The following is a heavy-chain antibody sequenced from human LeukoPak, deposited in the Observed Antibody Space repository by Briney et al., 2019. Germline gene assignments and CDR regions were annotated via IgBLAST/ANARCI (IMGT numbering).Heavy chain of an antibody. CDR2: VYSGGTT. V-gene: IGHV3-66*01. CDR3: ARDFYNHYGGGFV. Sequence: PGGSLRLSCTASGFNVSSKYMTWVRQAPGKELESVSVVYSGGTTYHAESVKDRFTVSRDSSKNTVFLQMNNLRVDDTGVYYCARDFYNHYGGGFVWGRGTTVTVSS. D-gene: IGHD4-17*01. CDR1: GFNVSSKY. J-gene: IGHJ6*02.